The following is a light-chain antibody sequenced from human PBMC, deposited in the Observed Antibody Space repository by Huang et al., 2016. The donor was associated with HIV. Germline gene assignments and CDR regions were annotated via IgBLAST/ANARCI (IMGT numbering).Light chain of an antibody. CDR1: QSVSSSY. V-gene: IGKV3D-20*01. J-gene: IGKJ1*01. Sequence: EIVLTQSPDTLSLSPGERATLSCGASQSVSSSYLAWYQQKPGLAPRLLLYDASSRATGIPDRFSGGGSGTDFTLTISSLEPEDFAVYYCHQYVDSPWTFGQGTKVEIK. CDR2: DAS. CDR3: HQYVDSPWT.